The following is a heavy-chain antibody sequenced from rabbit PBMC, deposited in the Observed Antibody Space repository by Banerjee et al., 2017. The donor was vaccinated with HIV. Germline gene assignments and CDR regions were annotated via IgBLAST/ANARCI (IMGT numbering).Heavy chain of an antibody. CDR2: IYTSSGTT. D-gene: IGHD4-1*01. V-gene: IGHV1S47*01. CDR3: ARWGSSGWGEGFNL. J-gene: IGHJ4*01. CDR1: GFDFSYNA. Sequence: QEQLVESGGGLVQPEGSLTLTCKASGFDFSYNAMCWVRQAPGKGLEWIGCIYTSSGTTWYASWAKGRFTISRSTSLNTVTLQMTSLTAADTATYFCARWGSSGWGEGFNLWGPGDPGHRL.